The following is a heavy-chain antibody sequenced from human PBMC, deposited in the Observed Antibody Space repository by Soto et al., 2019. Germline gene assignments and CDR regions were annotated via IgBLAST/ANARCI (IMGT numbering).Heavy chain of an antibody. Sequence: QVQLVESGGGVVQPGGALRLSCAASGFTFSSTGMHWVRQAPGKGLEWVAVISHDGCNKYYGDSVKGRFTISRDNSKNTLYLQMNSLRADDTAVYYCAKDWGIAVAAHWGQGTLVTVSS. CDR3: AKDWGIAVAAH. J-gene: IGHJ4*02. CDR1: GFTFSSTG. D-gene: IGHD6-19*01. V-gene: IGHV3-30*18. CDR2: ISHDGCNK.